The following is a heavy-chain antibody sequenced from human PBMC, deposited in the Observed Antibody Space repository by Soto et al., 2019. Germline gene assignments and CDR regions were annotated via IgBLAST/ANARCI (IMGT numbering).Heavy chain of an antibody. V-gene: IGHV3-11*01. CDR3: ARELSGTYFAFAL. Sequence: QVQLVESGGDLVKPGGSLRLSCAASGFTFSDQYMSWIRQAPGKGLEWISYMTPSGSSSSYSDSVKGRFTISRDNAKNSLYLQMNSRRGDDTAVYYCARELSGTYFAFALWGQGTMVTVSS. CDR1: GFTFSDQY. J-gene: IGHJ3*01. D-gene: IGHD1-26*01. CDR2: MTPSGSSS.